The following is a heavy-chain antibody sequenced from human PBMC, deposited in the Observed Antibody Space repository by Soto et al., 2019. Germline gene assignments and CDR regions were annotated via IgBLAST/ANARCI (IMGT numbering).Heavy chain of an antibody. V-gene: IGHV4-30-4*01. Sequence: QVQLQESGPGLVKPSQTLSLTCTVSGGSISSGDYYWSWIRQPPGKGLEWSGYIYYSGSTYYNPDLKSRVTISLDTSKTQFSLKLSSVTAADTAVYYCARVGGFGATTIDYWGQGTLVTVSS. CDR1: GGSISSGDYY. J-gene: IGHJ4*02. D-gene: IGHD3-10*01. CDR3: ARVGGFGATTIDY. CDR2: IYYSGST.